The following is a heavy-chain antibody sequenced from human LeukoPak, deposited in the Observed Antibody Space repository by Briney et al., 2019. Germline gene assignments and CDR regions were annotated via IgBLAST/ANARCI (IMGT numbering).Heavy chain of an antibody. CDR3: ARDSPYIVVVPAAISSAFDI. CDR2: ISSSSSYI. J-gene: IGHJ3*02. D-gene: IGHD2-2*01. Sequence: GGSLRLSCAASGFTFSSYSMNWVRQAPGKGLGWVSSISSSSSYIYYADSVKGRFTISRDNAKNSLYLQMNSLRAEDTAVYYCARDSPYIVVVPAAISSAFDIWGQGTMVTVSS. V-gene: IGHV3-21*01. CDR1: GFTFSSYS.